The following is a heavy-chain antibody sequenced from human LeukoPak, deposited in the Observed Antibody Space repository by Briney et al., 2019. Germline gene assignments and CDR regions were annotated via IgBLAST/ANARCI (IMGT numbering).Heavy chain of an antibody. CDR3: ARGRITMVRGVSLHFDY. CDR1: GGSFSGYY. Sequence: SGTLSLTCAVYGGSFSGYYWSWIRQPPGKGLEWIGEINHSGSTNYNPSLKSRVTMSVDTSKNQFSLKLSSVTAADTAVYYCARGRITMVRGVSLHFDYWGQGTLVTVSS. CDR2: INHSGST. V-gene: IGHV4-34*01. D-gene: IGHD3-10*01. J-gene: IGHJ4*02.